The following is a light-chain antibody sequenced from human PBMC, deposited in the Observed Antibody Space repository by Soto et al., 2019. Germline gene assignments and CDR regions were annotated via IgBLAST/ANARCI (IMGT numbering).Light chain of an antibody. J-gene: IGKJ4*01. CDR2: GAS. CDR1: QSVSSY. CDR3: QQYGSSPLT. V-gene: IGKV3-20*01. Sequence: EIVLTQSPGTLSLSPGERATLSCRASQSVSSYLAWYQHKPGQAPRLLIYGASSRATGIPDRFSGSGSETDFTLTISRLEPEDFAVYYCQQYGSSPLTFGGGTKVEIK.